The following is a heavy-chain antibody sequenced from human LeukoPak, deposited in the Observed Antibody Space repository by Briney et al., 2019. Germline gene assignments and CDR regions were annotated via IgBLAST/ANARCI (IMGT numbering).Heavy chain of an antibody. V-gene: IGHV3-9*03. CDR2: ISWNSGSI. CDR3: AKADNSSWQRDAFDI. Sequence: GGSLRLSCAASGFTFDDYAMHWVRQAPGKGLEWVSGISWNSGSIGYADSVKGRFTISRDNAKNSLYLQMNGLRAEDMALYYCAKADNSSWQRDAFDIWGQGTMVTVSS. J-gene: IGHJ3*02. CDR1: GFTFDDYA. D-gene: IGHD6-13*01.